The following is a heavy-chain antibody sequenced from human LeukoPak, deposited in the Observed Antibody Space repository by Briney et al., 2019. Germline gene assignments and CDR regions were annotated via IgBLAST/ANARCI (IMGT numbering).Heavy chain of an antibody. CDR1: GFTFSSYG. Sequence: GGSLRLSCAASGFTFSSYGMSWVRQAPGKGLEWVSTISGSGATTYYADSVNGRFTISRDNSKITLYLQMNSQRAEDTAVYYCAKDSRYGYRWDYDYWGQGTPVTVSS. CDR2: ISGSGATT. D-gene: IGHD5-18*01. V-gene: IGHV3-23*01. J-gene: IGHJ4*02. CDR3: AKDSRYGYRWDYDY.